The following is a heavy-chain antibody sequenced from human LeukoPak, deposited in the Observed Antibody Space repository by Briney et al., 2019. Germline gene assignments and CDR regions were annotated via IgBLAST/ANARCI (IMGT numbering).Heavy chain of an antibody. CDR3: ATDVEAIDAFDI. Sequence: SETLSLTCTVSGGSISSYYWSWIRQPPGKGLEWIGYIYYSGSTNYNPSLKSRVTMSVDTSKNQFSLKLSSVTAADTAVYYCATDVEAIDAFDIWGQGTMVTVSS. CDR1: GGSISSYY. CDR2: IYYSGST. J-gene: IGHJ3*02. D-gene: IGHD5-12*01. V-gene: IGHV4-59*12.